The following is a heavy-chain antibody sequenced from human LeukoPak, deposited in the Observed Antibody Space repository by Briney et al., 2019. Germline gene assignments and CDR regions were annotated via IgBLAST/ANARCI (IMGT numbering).Heavy chain of an antibody. D-gene: IGHD6-13*01. CDR3: ARPPGIAAAGTGY. V-gene: IGHV1-3*01. CDR2: INAGNGNT. CDR1: GYTFSDYA. Sequence: ASVKVSCKASGYTFSDYAMHWVRQAPGQRLEWMGWINAGNGNTKYSQKFQGRVTITRDTSASTAYMELSSLRSEDTAVYYCARPPGIAAAGTGYWGQGTLVTVSS. J-gene: IGHJ4*02.